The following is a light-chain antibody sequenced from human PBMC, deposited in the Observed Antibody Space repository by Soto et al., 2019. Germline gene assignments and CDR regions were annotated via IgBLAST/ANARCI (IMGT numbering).Light chain of an antibody. CDR3: QHYSTVWA. J-gene: IGKJ1*01. V-gene: IGKV1-5*01. CDR1: QSISTW. Sequence: IQMTQSPSTLSASVGDSVTITCRASQSISTWLAWYQQKPGKAPNLLIYDASTLESGVPSRFSGSGSGTEFTLTISSLQPDDFATYYCQHYSTVWAFGQGTKVDI. CDR2: DAS.